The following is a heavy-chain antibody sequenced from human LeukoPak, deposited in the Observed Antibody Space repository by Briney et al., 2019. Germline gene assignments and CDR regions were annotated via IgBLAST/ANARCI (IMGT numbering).Heavy chain of an antibody. Sequence: ASVKVSCKASGYTFTGYYIHWVRQAPGQGLEWMGWINPDSGGTNYAQIFQGRVTMTRDTSTSTAYMELNRLRSDDTAVYYCARVASAVYSDYWGQGTLVTVSS. V-gene: IGHV1-2*02. CDR1: GYTFTGYY. CDR2: INPDSGGT. CDR3: ARVASAVYSDY. J-gene: IGHJ4*02.